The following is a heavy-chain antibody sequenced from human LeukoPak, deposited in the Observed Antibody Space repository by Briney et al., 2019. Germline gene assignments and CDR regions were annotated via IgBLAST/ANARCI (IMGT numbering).Heavy chain of an antibody. CDR2: ISSSSSAI. D-gene: IGHD3-22*01. CDR1: GFTFSSYS. J-gene: IGHJ6*02. CDR3: ARDSHVSSGYYPRWGYYYYGMDV. Sequence: GGSLRLSCAASGFTFSSYSMNWVRQAPGKGLEWVSYISSSSSAIYYADSVKGRFTISRDNAKNSLYLQMNSLRAEDTAVYYCARDSHVSSGYYPRWGYYYYGMDVWGQGTTVTVSS. V-gene: IGHV3-48*01.